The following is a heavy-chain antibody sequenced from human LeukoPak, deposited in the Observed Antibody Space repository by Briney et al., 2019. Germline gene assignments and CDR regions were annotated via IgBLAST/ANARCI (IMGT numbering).Heavy chain of an antibody. D-gene: IGHD3-22*01. CDR2: INHSGST. CDR3: ARGSDYDSSGYPFDY. J-gene: IGHJ4*02. CDR1: GGSFSDYY. V-gene: IGHV4-34*01. Sequence: PSETLSLTCAVYGGSFSDYYWSWIRQPPGKGLEWIGEINHSGSTNYNPSLKSRVTISVDTSKNQFSLKLSSVTAADTAVYYCARGSDYDSSGYPFDYWGQGTLVTVSS.